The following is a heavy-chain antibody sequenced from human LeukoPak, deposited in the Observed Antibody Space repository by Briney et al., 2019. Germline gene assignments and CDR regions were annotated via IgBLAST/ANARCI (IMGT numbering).Heavy chain of an antibody. V-gene: IGHV4-61*02. J-gene: IGHJ4*02. Sequence: PSETLSLTCTVSGGSISSGSYYWSWIRQPAGKGLEWIGRIYTSGSTNYNPSLKSRVTISVDTSKNQFSLKLSSVTAADTAVYYCARGTIVATMATDYWGQGTLVTVSS. D-gene: IGHD5-12*01. CDR1: GGSISSGSYY. CDR3: ARGTIVATMATDY. CDR2: IYTSGST.